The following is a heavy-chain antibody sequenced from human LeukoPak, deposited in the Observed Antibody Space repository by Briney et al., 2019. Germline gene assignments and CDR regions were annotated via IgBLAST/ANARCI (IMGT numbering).Heavy chain of an antibody. CDR2: ISSSSSYI. J-gene: IGHJ4*02. V-gene: IGHV3-21*01. CDR3: ARDYYDSSGYLGY. Sequence: PGGSLGLSCAASGFTFSSYSMNWVRQAPGKGLEWVSSISSSSSYIYYADSVKGRFTISRDNAKNSLYLQMNSLRAEDTAVYYCARDYYDSSGYLGYWGQGTLVTVSS. CDR1: GFTFSSYS. D-gene: IGHD3-22*01.